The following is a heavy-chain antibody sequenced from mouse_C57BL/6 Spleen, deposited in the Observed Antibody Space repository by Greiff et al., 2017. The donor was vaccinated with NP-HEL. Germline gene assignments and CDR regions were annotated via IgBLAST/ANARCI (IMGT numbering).Heavy chain of an antibody. CDR2: INYDGSST. D-gene: IGHD2-1*01. CDR1: GFTFSDYY. J-gene: IGHJ1*03. Sequence: EVKLVESEGGLVQPGSSMKLSCTASGFTFSDYYMAWVRQVPEKGLEWVANINYDGSSTYYLDSLKSRFIISRDNAKNILYLQMSSLKSEDTATYYCAREGYYYGNYGGYFDVWGTGTTVTVSS. CDR3: AREGYYYGNYGGYFDV. V-gene: IGHV5-16*01.